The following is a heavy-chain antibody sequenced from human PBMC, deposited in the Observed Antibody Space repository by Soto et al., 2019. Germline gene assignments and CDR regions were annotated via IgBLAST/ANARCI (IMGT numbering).Heavy chain of an antibody. Sequence: GGSLRLSCAASGFTFSDYYMSWIRQAPGKGLEWVSYISSSSYTNYADSVKGRFTISRDNAKNSLYLQMNSLRAEDTAVYYCARSDYYDSSGYYYPGLDYWGQGTLVTVSS. CDR2: ISSSSYT. D-gene: IGHD3-22*01. CDR3: ARSDYYDSSGYYYPGLDY. CDR1: GFTFSDYY. J-gene: IGHJ4*02. V-gene: IGHV3-11*06.